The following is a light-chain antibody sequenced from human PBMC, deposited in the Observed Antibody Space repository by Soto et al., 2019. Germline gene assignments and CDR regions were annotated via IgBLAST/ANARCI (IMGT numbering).Light chain of an antibody. CDR1: QSVSSNY. Sequence: EIVLTQAPGTLSLSPGEGATHSCRASQSVSSNYLAWYQQKPGQAPRLLIYGASSRATGIPDRFSGSGSGTDFILTISRLEPEDFAVFYCQQYGSSPWTFGQRTKVDIK. J-gene: IGKJ1*01. V-gene: IGKV3-20*01. CDR3: QQYGSSPWT. CDR2: GAS.